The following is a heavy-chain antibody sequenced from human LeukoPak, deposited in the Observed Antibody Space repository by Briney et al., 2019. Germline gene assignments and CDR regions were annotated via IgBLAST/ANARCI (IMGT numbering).Heavy chain of an antibody. V-gene: IGHV4-39*02. CDR3: AREGSSRERDFDY. D-gene: IGHD2-2*01. Sequence: SETLSLTCTVSGGSISSSSYYWGWIRQPPGKGLEWIGSIYYSGSTYYNPSLKSRVTISVDTSKNQFSLKLSSVTAADTAVYYCAREGSSRERDFDYWGQGALVTVSS. CDR1: GGSISSSSYY. J-gene: IGHJ4*02. CDR2: IYYSGST.